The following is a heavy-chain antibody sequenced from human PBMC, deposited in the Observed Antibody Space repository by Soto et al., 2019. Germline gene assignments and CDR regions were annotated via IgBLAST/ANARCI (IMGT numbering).Heavy chain of an antibody. CDR1: GFTFSNAW. Sequence: GGSLRLSCAASGFTFSNAWMSWVRQAPGKGLEWVGRIKSKTDGGTTDYAAPVKGRFTISRDDSKNTLYLQMNSLKTEDTAVYYCTTEDDILTGYSPYYYYGMGVWGQGTTVTVSS. V-gene: IGHV3-15*01. D-gene: IGHD3-9*01. J-gene: IGHJ6*02. CDR3: TTEDDILTGYSPYYYYGMGV. CDR2: IKSKTDGGTT.